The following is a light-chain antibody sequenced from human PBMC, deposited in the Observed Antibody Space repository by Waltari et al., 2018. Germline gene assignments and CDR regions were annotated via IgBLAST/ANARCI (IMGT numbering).Light chain of an antibody. CDR3: QHYVALPVT. V-gene: IGKV3-20*01. CDR1: QSVGRT. CDR2: GAS. Sequence: ELVFTQSPRTRSLSPWDRATLTCRGSQSVGRTLAWYQQKPGQAPSLVIYGASIRATGIPDRFSGSGSGTDFSLTISRLEPEDFAVYYCQHYVALPVTFGQGTKVEIK. J-gene: IGKJ1*01.